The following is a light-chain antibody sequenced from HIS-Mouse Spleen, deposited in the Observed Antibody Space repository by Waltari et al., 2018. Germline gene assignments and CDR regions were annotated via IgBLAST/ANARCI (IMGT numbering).Light chain of an antibody. Sequence: QSALTQPASVSGSPGQSITISCTGTSSDVGSYNLGSWYQQHPGKAPKLMIYEGSKRPSGVSNRFSGSKSGNTASLTISGLQAEDEADYYCSSYAGSYVFGTGTKVTVL. CDR3: SSYAGSYV. V-gene: IGLV2-23*01. J-gene: IGLJ1*01. CDR2: EGS. CDR1: SSDVGSYNL.